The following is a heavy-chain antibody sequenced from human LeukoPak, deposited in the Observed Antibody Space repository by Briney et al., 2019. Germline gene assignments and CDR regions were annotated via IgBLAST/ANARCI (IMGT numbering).Heavy chain of an antibody. V-gene: IGHV4-59*01. Sequence: SETLSLTCTVSGGSIGNFFWSWIRQSRGEGLEWIGFIYENGRTSYNPSLKSRVTISVDMSKNQFSLRLTSMTAADTAVYYCARDWELGHWGRGILVTVTS. J-gene: IGHJ4*02. D-gene: IGHD1-26*01. CDR1: GGSIGNFF. CDR2: IYENGRT. CDR3: ARDWELGH.